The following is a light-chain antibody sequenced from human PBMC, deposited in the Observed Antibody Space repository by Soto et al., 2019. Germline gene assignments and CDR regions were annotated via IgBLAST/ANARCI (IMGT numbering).Light chain of an antibody. V-gene: IGKV3-20*01. CDR3: QQYGSSPLT. CDR1: QSVSSNY. J-gene: IGKJ4*02. Sequence: EIVLKQSPGTLYLSPGERGNLSCRASQSVSSNYLAWYQQKPGQAPRLLIYGASSRATGIPDRFSGSGSGTDCTLTISRLDPEDGAVYHCQQYGSSPLTFGGGTKVEIK. CDR2: GAS.